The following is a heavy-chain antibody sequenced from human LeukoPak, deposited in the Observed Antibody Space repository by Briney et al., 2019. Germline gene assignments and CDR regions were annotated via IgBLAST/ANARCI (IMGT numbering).Heavy chain of an antibody. CDR3: ARDNPTRYYYGSGSHKGFDY. CDR1: GGSVSSGDYY. V-gene: IGHV4-30-4*08. D-gene: IGHD3-10*01. Sequence: RPSETLSLTCTVSGGSVSSGDYYWSWIRQPPGKGLEWIGHIYHSGITYYNPSLKSRVTFLVDTSKNQFSLKVSSVTAADTAVYYCARDNPTRYYYGSGSHKGFDYWGQGTLVTVSS. CDR2: IYHSGIT. J-gene: IGHJ4*02.